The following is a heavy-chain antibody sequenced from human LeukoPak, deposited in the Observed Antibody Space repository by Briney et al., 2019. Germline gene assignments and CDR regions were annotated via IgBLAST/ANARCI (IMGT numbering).Heavy chain of an antibody. D-gene: IGHD3-22*01. CDR3: ARDYYDGSAYYSYYEY. CDR2: IKGDGSST. V-gene: IGHV3-74*01. Sequence: GGSLRLSCAGSGLTFSSYWMHWVRQAPGKGLVRVSRIKGDGSSTSYADSVKGRFTISRDNTKNTLSLQMNSLRAEDTAVYYCARDYYDGSAYYSYYEYWGQGTLVTVSS. CDR1: GLTFSSYW. J-gene: IGHJ4*02.